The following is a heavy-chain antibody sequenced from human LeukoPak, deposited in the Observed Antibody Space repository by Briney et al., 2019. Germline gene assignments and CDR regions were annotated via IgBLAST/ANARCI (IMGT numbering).Heavy chain of an antibody. J-gene: IGHJ3*01. CDR1: GFSFSNYE. Sequence: GGSLRLSCAASGFSFSNYEMNWVRQAPGKGLEWVSYISSSGSTIYYTDSVKGRFTISRDNAKNSLYLQMNRLRAQDTAVYYCARDREPDAFDVWGQGTMVTVSS. V-gene: IGHV3-48*03. CDR3: ARDREPDAFDV. CDR2: ISSSGSTI.